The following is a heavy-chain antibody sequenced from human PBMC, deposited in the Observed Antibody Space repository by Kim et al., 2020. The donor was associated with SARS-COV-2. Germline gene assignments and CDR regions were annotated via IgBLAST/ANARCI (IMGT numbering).Heavy chain of an antibody. CDR1: GYTFTSYA. CDR2: INAGNGNT. J-gene: IGHJ5*02. D-gene: IGHD3-10*01. Sequence: ASVKVSCKASGYTFTSYAMHWVRQAPGQRLEWMGWINAGNGNTKYSQKFQGRVTITRDTSASTAYMELSSLRSEDTAVYYCAREDGYYYGSGSYKLDPWGQGTLVTVSS. V-gene: IGHV1-3*01. CDR3: AREDGYYYGSGSYKLDP.